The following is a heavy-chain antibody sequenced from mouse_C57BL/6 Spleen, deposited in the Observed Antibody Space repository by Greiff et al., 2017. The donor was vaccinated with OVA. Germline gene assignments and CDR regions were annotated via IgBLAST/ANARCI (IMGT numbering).Heavy chain of an antibody. CDR1: GFTFSSYA. Sequence: EVQLQESGGGLVKPGGSLKLSCAASGFTFSSYAMSWVRQTPEKRLEWVATISDGGSYTYYPDNVKGRFTISRDNAKNNPYLQMSHLKAEDTAMYYCARDGGTYAMDCWGQAASVTVAS. CDR2: ISDGGSYT. D-gene: IGHD2-14*01. J-gene: IGHJ4*01. CDR3: ARDGGTYAMDC. V-gene: IGHV5-4*01.